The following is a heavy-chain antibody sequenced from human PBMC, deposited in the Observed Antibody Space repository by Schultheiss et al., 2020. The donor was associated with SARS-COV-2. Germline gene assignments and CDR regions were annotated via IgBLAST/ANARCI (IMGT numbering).Heavy chain of an antibody. CDR3: ARHVVQGYDFWSGYFDPEQNWFDP. Sequence: SETLSLTCAVSGGSISSSNWWSWVRQPPGKGLEWIGEINHSGSTNYNPSLKSRVTISVDTSKNQFSLKLSSMTAADTAVYYCARHVVQGYDFWSGYFDPEQNWFDPWGQGTLVTVSS. V-gene: IGHV4-4*02. D-gene: IGHD3-3*01. CDR2: INHSGST. J-gene: IGHJ5*02. CDR1: GGSISSSNW.